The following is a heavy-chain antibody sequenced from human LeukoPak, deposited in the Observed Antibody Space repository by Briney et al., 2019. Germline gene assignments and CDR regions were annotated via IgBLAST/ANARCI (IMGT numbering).Heavy chain of an antibody. Sequence: PRGSLRLSCAASGFTFNNYWMSWVREAPGKGLEWVANIKQDGSEKYYVDSVKGRFTISRDNAKNSLYLQMNSLRAEDTAVYYCARHIGTYYDYWGQGTLVTVS. CDR2: IKQDGSEK. V-gene: IGHV3-7*01. CDR3: ARHIGTYYDY. D-gene: IGHD2-21*01. CDR1: GFTFNNYW. J-gene: IGHJ4*02.